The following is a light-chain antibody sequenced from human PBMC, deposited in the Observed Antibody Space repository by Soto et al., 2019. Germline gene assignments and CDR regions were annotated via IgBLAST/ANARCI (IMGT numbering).Light chain of an antibody. CDR3: SSYTSSNTYV. Sequence: QSVLTQPRSVSGSPGQSLTISCTGTSSDVGGYNYVSWYQQYPGKVPKLMIYDVTKRPSGVPDRFSGSKSGNTASLTISGLQAEDEADYYCSSYTSSNTYVFGTGTKVTV. CDR2: DVT. CDR1: SSDVGGYNY. J-gene: IGLJ1*01. V-gene: IGLV2-11*01.